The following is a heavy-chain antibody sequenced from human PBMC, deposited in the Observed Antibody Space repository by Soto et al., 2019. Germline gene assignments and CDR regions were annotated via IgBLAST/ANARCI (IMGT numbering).Heavy chain of an antibody. CDR2: IIPILGTA. D-gene: IGHD5-12*01. J-gene: IGHJ4*02. V-gene: IGHV1-69*13. CDR3: ARPSGYDSKSFDY. Sequence: EASVKVSCKASGYTFTSYAMHWVRQAPGQRLEWMGGIIPILGTANYAQKFQGRVTITADESTSTAYMELSSLRSEDTAVYYCARPSGYDSKSFDYWGQGTLVTVSS. CDR1: GYTFTSYA.